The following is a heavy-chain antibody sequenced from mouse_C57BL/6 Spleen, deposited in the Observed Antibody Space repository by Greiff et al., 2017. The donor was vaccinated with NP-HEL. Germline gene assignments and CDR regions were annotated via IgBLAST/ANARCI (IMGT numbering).Heavy chain of an antibody. CDR2: IYPGSGNT. D-gene: IGHD2-2*01. CDR1: GYTFTDYY. CDR3: ARCGYDGPYAMDY. Sequence: QVQLQQSGAELVRPGASVKLSCKASGYTFTDYYINWVKQRPGQGLEWIARIYPGSGNTYYNEKFKGKATLTAEKSSSTAYMQLSSLTSEDSAVYCCARCGYDGPYAMDYWGQGTSVTVSS. J-gene: IGHJ4*01. V-gene: IGHV1-76*01.